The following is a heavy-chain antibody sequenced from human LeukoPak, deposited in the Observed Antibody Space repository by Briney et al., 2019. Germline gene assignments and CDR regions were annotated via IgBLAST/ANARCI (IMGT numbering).Heavy chain of an antibody. D-gene: IGHD3-16*01. CDR2: INPTTGDT. CDR1: GYTFIDYY. CDR3: ATLGEDNSDTPFDY. Sequence: ASVKVSCKASGYTFIDYYINCVRQAPGQGLEWMGRINPTTGDTDYAQKFQGKVSMTRGTSISTAYMDVSRLRSDDTAVYYCATLGEDNSDTPFDYWGQGTLVTVSS. J-gene: IGHJ4*02. V-gene: IGHV1-2*06.